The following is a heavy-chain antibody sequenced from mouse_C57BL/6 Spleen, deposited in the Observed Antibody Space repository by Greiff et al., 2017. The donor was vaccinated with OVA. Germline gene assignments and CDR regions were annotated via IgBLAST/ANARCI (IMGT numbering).Heavy chain of an antibody. CDR3: ARKGYYDAMDY. V-gene: IGHV1-61*01. CDR1: GYTFTSYW. Sequence: QVQLQQSGAELVRPGSSVKLSCKASGYTFTSYWMDWVKQRPGQGLEWIGNIYPSDSETHYNQKFKDKATLTVDKSSSTAYMQLSSLTSEDSAVYYCARKGYYDAMDYWGQGTSVTVSS. CDR2: IYPSDSET. J-gene: IGHJ4*01. D-gene: IGHD2-14*01.